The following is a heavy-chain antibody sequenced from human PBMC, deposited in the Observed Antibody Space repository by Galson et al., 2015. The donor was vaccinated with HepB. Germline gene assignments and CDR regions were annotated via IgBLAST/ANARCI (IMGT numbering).Heavy chain of an antibody. J-gene: IGHJ5*01. CDR2: IYPGDFDT. V-gene: IGHV5-51*01. Sequence: QSGAEVKKPGESLKISCKASGYTFANYWIGWVRQMPGKGLEWMGIIYPGDFDTRYSPSFQGRVSMSADKYITTVYLQWSSLKASDTAIYYCARRERSCFDGNCDFYWFDSWGQGTLVTVSS. CDR1: GYTFANYW. CDR3: ARRERSCFDGNCDFYWFDS. D-gene: IGHD2-21*01.